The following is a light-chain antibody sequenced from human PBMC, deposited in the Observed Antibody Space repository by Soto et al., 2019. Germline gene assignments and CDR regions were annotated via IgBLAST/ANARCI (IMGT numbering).Light chain of an antibody. Sequence: DIQMTQSPSSLSASVGDRVTITCRASQGISNYLAWYQQKPGKVPKLLIYAASTLQSGVPSRFSGSGSGTDFTLTIRRLQPEDVATYDGQKYNSAPSITGGLGTRLEIK. CDR3: QKYNSAPSIT. V-gene: IGKV1-27*01. J-gene: IGKJ5*01. CDR1: QGISNY. CDR2: AAS.